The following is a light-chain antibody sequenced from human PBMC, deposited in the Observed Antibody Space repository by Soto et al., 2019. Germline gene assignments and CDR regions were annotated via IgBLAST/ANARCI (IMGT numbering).Light chain of an antibody. CDR1: QSVSSSY. Sequence: EIVLTQSPATLSLSPGERATLSCRASQSVSSSYLAWYQQQPGQAPSLLIYGASSRATGIPDRFSGSGSGTDFTLTISRLEPEDVAVYYCQQYGSSLLTFGGGTKVEIK. V-gene: IGKV3-20*01. J-gene: IGKJ4*01. CDR2: GAS. CDR3: QQYGSSLLT.